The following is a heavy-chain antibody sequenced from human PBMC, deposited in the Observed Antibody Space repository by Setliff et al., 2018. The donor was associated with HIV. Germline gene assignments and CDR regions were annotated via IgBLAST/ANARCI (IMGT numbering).Heavy chain of an antibody. CDR3: ALASIVSTARWNH. J-gene: IGHJ4*02. CDR1: GYTFGGCY. Sequence: GASVKVSCKASGYTFGGCYLHWVRRAPGQGLEWMGWINPNSGATNYAQSFQGRVTMTRDTSISTAYMDLSSLTSDDTAVYYCALASIVSTARWNHWGRGTTVTVSS. CDR2: INPNSGAT. D-gene: IGHD1-26*01. V-gene: IGHV1-2*02.